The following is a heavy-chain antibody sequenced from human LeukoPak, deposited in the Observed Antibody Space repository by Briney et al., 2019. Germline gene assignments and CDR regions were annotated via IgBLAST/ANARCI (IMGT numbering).Heavy chain of an antibody. V-gene: IGHV4-34*01. CDR2: INHSGST. D-gene: IGHD5-24*01. CDR3: ARGGPGDGYSIDY. CDR1: GGSFSGYY. Sequence: SETLSLTCAVYGGSFSGYYWSWIRQPPGKGLEWIGEINHSGSTNYNPSLKSRVTISVDTSKNQCSLKLSSVTAADTAVYCCARGGPGDGYSIDYWGQGTLVTVSS. J-gene: IGHJ4*02.